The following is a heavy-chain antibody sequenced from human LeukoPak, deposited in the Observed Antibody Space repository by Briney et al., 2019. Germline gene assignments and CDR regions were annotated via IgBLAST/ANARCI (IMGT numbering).Heavy chain of an antibody. Sequence: GGSLRLSCAASGFTFSSYSMNWVRQAPGKGLEWVSSISSSSSYIYYADSVKGQFTISRDNAKNSLYLRMNSLRAEDTAVYYCARVASGYTSGRTAIDYWGQGTLVTVSS. V-gene: IGHV3-21*01. D-gene: IGHD6-19*01. CDR2: ISSSSSYI. J-gene: IGHJ4*02. CDR1: GFTFSSYS. CDR3: ARVASGYTSGRTAIDY.